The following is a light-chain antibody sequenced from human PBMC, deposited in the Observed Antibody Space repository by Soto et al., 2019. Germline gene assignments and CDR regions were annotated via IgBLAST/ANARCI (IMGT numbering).Light chain of an antibody. CDR2: AAS. J-gene: IGKJ1*01. CDR3: QQSYSTLWT. V-gene: IGKV1-39*01. Sequence: DIQMTQSPSSLSASLGDRVTITCRASQSISNFLNWFQHKPGKAPKVLISAASSLQSGVPSRFSGSGSGTDFTLTISSLQPEDFATYYCQQSYSTLWTFGQGTRWIS. CDR1: QSISNF.